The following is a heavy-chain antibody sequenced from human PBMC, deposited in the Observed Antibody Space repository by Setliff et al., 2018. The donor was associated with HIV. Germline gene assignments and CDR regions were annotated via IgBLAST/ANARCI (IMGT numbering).Heavy chain of an antibody. D-gene: IGHD2-21*01. Sequence: SETLSLTCTVSGGSIYGSDYYWGWIRQPPGKGLESIGSIYYSGSTYYKPSLKSRVTISVDTSKNQFSLKLSSVTAADTAVYYCARPRLRGSGAFDIWGQGTMVTVSS. J-gene: IGHJ3*02. CDR1: GGSIYGSDYY. CDR2: IYYSGST. V-gene: IGHV4-39*01. CDR3: ARPRLRGSGAFDI.